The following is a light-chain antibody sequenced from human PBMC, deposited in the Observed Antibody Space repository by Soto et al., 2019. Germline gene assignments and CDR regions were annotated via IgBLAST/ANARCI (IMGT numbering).Light chain of an antibody. CDR3: VSFTTSKCYV. CDR1: SSDVGTYIV. V-gene: IGLV2-14*01. J-gene: IGLJ1*01. CDR2: DIT. Sequence: QSALTQLASVSGSPGQSISISCTGTSSDVGTYIVVSWYPHYPGTARILMIYDITNRPSGASNRFSGSKARNSASLPTSGLQAEHGADYYCVSFTTSKCYVFGSGTKVTVL.